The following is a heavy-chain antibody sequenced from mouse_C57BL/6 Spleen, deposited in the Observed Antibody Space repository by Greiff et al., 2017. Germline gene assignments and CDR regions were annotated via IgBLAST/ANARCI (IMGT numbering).Heavy chain of an antibody. CDR1: GYTFTDYE. V-gene: IGHV1-15*01. J-gene: IGHJ1*03. CDR3: TTSNSNTLYWYFEV. Sequence: QVQLQQSGAELVRPGASVTLSCKASGYTFTDYEMHWVKQTPVHGLEWIGAIDPETGGTAYNQKFKGKAILTADKSSSTAYMELRSLTSEDSAVYDYTTSNSNTLYWYFEVWGTGTTVTVSS. D-gene: IGHD2-5*01. CDR2: IDPETGGT.